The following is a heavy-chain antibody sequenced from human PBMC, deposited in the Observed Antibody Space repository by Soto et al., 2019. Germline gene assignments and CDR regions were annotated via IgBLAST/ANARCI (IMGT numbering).Heavy chain of an antibody. J-gene: IGHJ6*02. Sequence: GGSLRLSCAASGFMFSDSSMSWARQASRKGLEWVGRIRSKANSYATAYAASVKGRFTISRDDSKNTAYLQMNSLKSEDTAVYYCTRQATGYGLDVWGQGTTVTVSS. CDR2: IRSKANSYAT. V-gene: IGHV3-73*01. D-gene: IGHD5-12*01. CDR3: TRQATGYGLDV. CDR1: GFMFSDSS.